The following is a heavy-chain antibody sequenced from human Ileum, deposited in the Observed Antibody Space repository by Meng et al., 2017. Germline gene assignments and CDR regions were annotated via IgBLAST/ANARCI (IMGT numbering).Heavy chain of an antibody. D-gene: IGHD1-1*01. Sequence: EVQLVESGGCLAPPGGSLRLSCAASGFTFTDHWMHWVRQGPGKGLVWVSRINPDGSDPTYADSVKGRFTISRDNAKNTVYLQMNSLRAEDTALYYCTNDRLNHWGQGALVTVSS. CDR3: TNDRLNH. CDR2: INPDGSDP. V-gene: IGHV3-74*01. CDR1: GFTFTDHW. J-gene: IGHJ1*01.